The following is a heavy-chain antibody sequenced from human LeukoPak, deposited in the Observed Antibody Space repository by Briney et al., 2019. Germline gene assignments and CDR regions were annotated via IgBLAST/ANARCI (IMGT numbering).Heavy chain of an antibody. Sequence: GGSLRLSCAASGFTSSSYAMSWVRQAPGKGLEWVSAISGSGGSTYYADSVKDRFTISRDNSKNTLYLQMNSLRAEDTAVYYCAKELIAARPYYYYGMDVWGQGTTVTVSS. CDR2: ISGSGGST. J-gene: IGHJ6*02. D-gene: IGHD6-6*01. CDR3: AKELIAARPYYYYGMDV. CDR1: GFTSSSYA. V-gene: IGHV3-23*01.